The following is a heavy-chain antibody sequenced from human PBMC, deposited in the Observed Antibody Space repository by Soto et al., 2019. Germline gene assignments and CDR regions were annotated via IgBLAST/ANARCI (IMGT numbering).Heavy chain of an antibody. CDR3: VRGDNWNDEASDY. D-gene: IGHD1-1*01. V-gene: IGHV3-33*01. CDR2: IWSDGNNR. CDR1: GFMFSNHG. Sequence: LRLSCAASGFMFSNHGMHWVRQAPGKGLEWVAVIWSDGNNRYYADSVKGRFTISRDNSKNTVYLQMNSLRAEDTAVYYCVRGDNWNDEASDYWGQGTLVTVS. J-gene: IGHJ4*02.